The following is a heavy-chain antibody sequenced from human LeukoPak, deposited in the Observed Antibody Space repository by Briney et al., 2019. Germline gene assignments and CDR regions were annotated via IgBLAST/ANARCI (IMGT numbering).Heavy chain of an antibody. Sequence: PSETLSLTCTVSHVSISTYYWSWIRQPPGKGLEWMGYIHYTGSTNYNPSLKSRLTISVDTSKRQVYLTLRSVTAADTAVYYCARDIYGSGHGWFDTWGQGRLVAVSS. CDR1: HVSISTYY. V-gene: IGHV4-59*01. J-gene: IGHJ5*02. CDR3: ARDIYGSGHGWFDT. D-gene: IGHD3-10*01. CDR2: IHYTGST.